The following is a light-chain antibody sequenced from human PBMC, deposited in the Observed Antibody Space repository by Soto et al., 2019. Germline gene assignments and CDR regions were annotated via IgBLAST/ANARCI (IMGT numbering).Light chain of an antibody. V-gene: IGLV2-14*01. CDR3: SSYTSSSTRV. Sequence: QSVLTQPASVSGSPGQSITISCTGTSSDVGGYNYVSWYQQHPGKAPKLMIYAVSDRPSGVSNRFSGSKSGNTASLTISGLQAEAEADYYCSSYTSSSTRVFGGGTKLTVL. CDR2: AVS. CDR1: SSDVGGYNY. J-gene: IGLJ2*01.